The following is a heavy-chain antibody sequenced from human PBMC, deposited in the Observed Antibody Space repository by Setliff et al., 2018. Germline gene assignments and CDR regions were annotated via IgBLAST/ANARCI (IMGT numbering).Heavy chain of an antibody. CDR1: GDSFSNYA. CDR3: ARSPAVLGIVYLDP. V-gene: IGHV1-69*05. Sequence: ASVKVSCKASGDSFSNYAISWVRQAPGQGLEWMGGIIPMFGTPAYTQKFQDRVTITTDESTSTAYMELISLTSEDTAVYYCARSPAVLGIVYLDPWGQGTLVTVSS. CDR2: IIPMFGTP. J-gene: IGHJ5*02. D-gene: IGHD2-15*01.